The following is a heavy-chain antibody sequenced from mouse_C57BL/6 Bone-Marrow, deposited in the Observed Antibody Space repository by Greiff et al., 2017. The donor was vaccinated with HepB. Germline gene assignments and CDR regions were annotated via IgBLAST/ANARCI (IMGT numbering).Heavy chain of an antibody. J-gene: IGHJ1*03. CDR1: GFTFSDYG. V-gene: IGHV5-17*01. CDR3: SLSPYDRYFDV. CDR2: ISSGSSTI. D-gene: IGHD2-12*01. Sequence: EVQLVESGGGLVKPGGSLKLSCAASGFTFSDYGMHWVRQAPEKGLEWVAYISSGSSTIYYADTVKGRFTISRDNAKNTLFLQMTSLRSEDTAMYYCSLSPYDRYFDVWGTPTTVTVSS.